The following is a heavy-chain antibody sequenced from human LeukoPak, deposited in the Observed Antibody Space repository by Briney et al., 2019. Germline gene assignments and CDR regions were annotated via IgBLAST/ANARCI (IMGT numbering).Heavy chain of an antibody. CDR3: VKRPSESCSNGVCYFDS. D-gene: IGHD2-8*01. J-gene: IGHJ4*02. CDR2: VNDFGGDA. CDR1: GFTFRTYA. V-gene: IGHV3-23*01. Sequence: GGSLRLSCSASGFTFRTYAMAWVRQAPGKGLEWVSSVNDFGGDAYYADSVRGRFTISRDNSKNTLVLQMNSLRAEDTATYFCVKRPSESCSNGVCYFDSWGQGTLVTVSS.